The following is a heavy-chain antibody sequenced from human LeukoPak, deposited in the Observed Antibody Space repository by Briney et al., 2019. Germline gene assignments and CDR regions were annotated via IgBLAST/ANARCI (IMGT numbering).Heavy chain of an antibody. J-gene: IGHJ6*03. CDR3: ACTAYYYYYLDV. Sequence: PGGSLRLSCAASGFTFSDYYMSWIRQAPGKGLEWVSYISSSGSTIYYADSVKGRFTISRDNAKNSLYLQMNSLRAEDTAVYYCACTAYYYYYLDVWGKGTTVTVSS. CDR1: GFTFSDYY. V-gene: IGHV3-11*01. CDR2: ISSSGSTI. D-gene: IGHD5-18*01.